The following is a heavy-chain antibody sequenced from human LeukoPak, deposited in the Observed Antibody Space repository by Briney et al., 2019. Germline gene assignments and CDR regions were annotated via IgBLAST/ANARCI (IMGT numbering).Heavy chain of an antibody. J-gene: IGHJ5*01. Sequence: GGSLRLSCAASGFSFSRYWMNWVRQAPGKGLEWVANIKGDGIEKNYVGSVKGRFSISRDNAMNSLYLQMDSLRAEDTAVYYCAKEGAYPIITYDSWGQGALVTVSS. V-gene: IGHV3-7*01. CDR1: GFSFSRYW. D-gene: IGHD3-10*01. CDR2: IKGDGIEK. CDR3: AKEGAYPIITYDS.